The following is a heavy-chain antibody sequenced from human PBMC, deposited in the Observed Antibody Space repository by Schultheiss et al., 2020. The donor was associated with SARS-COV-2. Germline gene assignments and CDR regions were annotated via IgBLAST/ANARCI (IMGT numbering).Heavy chain of an antibody. V-gene: IGHV4-59*12. CDR1: GGSISSYY. CDR3: ARVYCSGGSCYYYYGMDV. CDR2: IYYSGST. J-gene: IGHJ6*02. D-gene: IGHD2-15*01. Sequence: SETLSLTCTVSGGSISSYYWSWIRQPPGKGPEWIGYIYYSGSTNYNPSLKSRVTISVDKSKNQFSLKLSSVTAADTAVYYCARVYCSGGSCYYYYGMDVWGQGTTVTVSS.